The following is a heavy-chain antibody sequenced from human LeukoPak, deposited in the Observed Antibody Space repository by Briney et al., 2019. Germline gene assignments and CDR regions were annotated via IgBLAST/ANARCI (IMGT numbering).Heavy chain of an antibody. CDR2: INHNGNVN. Sequence: PGGSLRLSCAASGFTFSSYRMNWARQAPGKGLEWVASINHNGNVNYYVDSVKGRSTISRDNAKNSLYLQMSNLRAEDTAVYFCARGGGLDVWGQGATVTVSS. D-gene: IGHD3-16*01. CDR3: ARGGGLDV. CDR1: GFTFSSYR. J-gene: IGHJ6*02. V-gene: IGHV3-7*03.